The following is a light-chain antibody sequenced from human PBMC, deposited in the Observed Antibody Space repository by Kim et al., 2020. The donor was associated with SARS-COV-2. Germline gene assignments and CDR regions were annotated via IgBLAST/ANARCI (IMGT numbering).Light chain of an antibody. CDR1: QSVRTSY. J-gene: IGKJ2*01. V-gene: IGKV3-20*01. CDR3: QQFGSSLYT. Sequence: EIVLTQSPGTLSLSPGEGATLSCRASQSVRTSYLAWYQQKPGQAPRLLIYAASTRATGIPDRFSGSGSGTDFTLTISRLEPEDFAVYYCQQFGSSLYTFGQGTKLEI. CDR2: AAS.